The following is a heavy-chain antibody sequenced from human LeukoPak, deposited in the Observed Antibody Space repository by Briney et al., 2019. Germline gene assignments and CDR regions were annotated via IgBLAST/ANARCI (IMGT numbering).Heavy chain of an antibody. CDR1: GFIFSNYI. CDR3: AKDRESSSWYFDY. J-gene: IGHJ4*02. CDR2: IGASAGSA. D-gene: IGHD6-13*01. V-gene: IGHV3-23*01. Sequence: PGGSMRLSCAASGFIFSNYIMSWVRQAPGKGLEWVSPIGASAGSAYYADSVKGRFTVSRDNSKNTIYLQMNGLRVEDTAVYYCAKDRESSSWYFDYWGQGTLVTVSS.